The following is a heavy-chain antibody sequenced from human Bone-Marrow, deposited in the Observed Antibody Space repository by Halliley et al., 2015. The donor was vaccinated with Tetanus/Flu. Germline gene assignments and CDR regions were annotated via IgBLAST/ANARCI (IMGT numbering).Heavy chain of an antibody. Sequence: LGFIGYIYNNGNPYSNPSLRSRLTPSVDTSKNHFSLKLSSVTAADTAFYYCARRLLRGVFDLWGQGTLVTVSS. CDR3: ARRLLRGVFDL. V-gene: IGHV4-30-2*05. CDR2: IYNNGNP. J-gene: IGHJ4*02. D-gene: IGHD3-10*01.